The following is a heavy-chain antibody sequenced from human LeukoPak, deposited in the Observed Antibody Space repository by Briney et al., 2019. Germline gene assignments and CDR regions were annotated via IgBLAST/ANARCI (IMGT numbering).Heavy chain of an antibody. CDR2: ISAYNGNT. V-gene: IGHV1-18*01. CDR1: GYTFTSYG. J-gene: IGHJ5*02. Sequence: ASVKVSCKASGYTFTSYGISWVRQAPGQGLEWMGWISAYNGNTNYAQKLQGRVTMTTDTSTSTAYMELRSLRSDDTAVYYCARDNYSSATGGLFDPWSQGTLVTVSS. CDR3: ARDNYSSATGGLFDP. D-gene: IGHD6-19*01.